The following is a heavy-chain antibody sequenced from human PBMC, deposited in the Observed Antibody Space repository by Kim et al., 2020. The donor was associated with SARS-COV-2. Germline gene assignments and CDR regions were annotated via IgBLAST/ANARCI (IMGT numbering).Heavy chain of an antibody. D-gene: IGHD4-4*01. CDR2: ISGSGGST. CDR3: AKDSTPYKFRLQDAFDI. J-gene: IGHJ3*02. CDR1: GFTFSSYA. Sequence: GGSLRLSCAASGFTFSSYAMSWVRQAPGKGLEWVSAISGSGGSTYYADSVKGRFTISRDNSKNTLYLQMNSLRAEDTAVYYCAKDSTPYKFRLQDAFDIWGQGTMVTVSS. V-gene: IGHV3-23*01.